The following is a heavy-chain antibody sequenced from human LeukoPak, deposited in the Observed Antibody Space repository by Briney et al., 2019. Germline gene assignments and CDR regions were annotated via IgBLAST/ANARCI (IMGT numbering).Heavy chain of an antibody. CDR2: IYFGRGA. CDR3: AGVLYDFWSGYYGPYGYFDY. D-gene: IGHD3-3*01. V-gene: IGHV4-39*07. Sequence: SETLSLTCTISGGSITSNDYYWGWIRQPPGKGLEYIGSIYFGRGAYYNPSLKSRVTISVDTSKNQFSLKLSSVTAADTAVYYCAGVLYDFWSGYYGPYGYFDYWGQGTLVTVSS. CDR1: GGSITSNDYY. J-gene: IGHJ4*02.